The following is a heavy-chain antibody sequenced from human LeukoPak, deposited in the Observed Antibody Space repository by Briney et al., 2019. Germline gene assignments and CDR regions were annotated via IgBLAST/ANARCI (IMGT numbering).Heavy chain of an antibody. D-gene: IGHD2-2*01. CDR2: INPNSGGT. CDR3: ARDIVVVPAASYYYYMDV. J-gene: IGHJ6*03. CDR1: GYTFTGYY. V-gene: IGHV1-2*02. Sequence: ASVKVSCKASGYTFTGYYMHWVRQAPGQGLEWMGWINPNSGGTNYAQKFQGRVTMTRDTSISTAYMELSSLRSEDTAVYYCARDIVVVPAASYYYYMDVWGKGTTVTVSS.